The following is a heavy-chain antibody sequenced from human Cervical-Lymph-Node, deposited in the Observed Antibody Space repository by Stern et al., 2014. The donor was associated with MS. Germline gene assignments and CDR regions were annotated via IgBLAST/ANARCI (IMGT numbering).Heavy chain of an antibody. V-gene: IGHV3-53*01. CDR2: ITNVGST. J-gene: IGHJ4*02. CDR3: ARDTSSPERSDW. CDR1: GFTVSRDY. Sequence: EVQLVESGGGVIQPGGSLRLSCTASGFTVSRDYMTWVRQAPGKGLGWVSLITNVGSTFYTDSVKGRFPISRDDSKNTVYLHMTSLRAEDTAMYYCARDTSSPERSDWWGQGTLVTVSS. D-gene: IGHD1-1*01.